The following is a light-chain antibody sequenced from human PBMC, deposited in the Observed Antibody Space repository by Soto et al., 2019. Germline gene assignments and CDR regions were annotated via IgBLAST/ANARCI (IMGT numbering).Light chain of an antibody. V-gene: IGKV3-15*01. CDR3: QQYNNWLRT. CDR2: AAS. CDR1: QSVSNN. Sequence: EIVMTQSPAILSVSPGERATLSCRASQSVSNNLAWFQQKPGQAPRLLIYAASTRATGIPARFGGSGSGTEFTLTISSLQSEDFAVYYCQQYNNWLRTFGPGTKVDIK. J-gene: IGKJ3*01.